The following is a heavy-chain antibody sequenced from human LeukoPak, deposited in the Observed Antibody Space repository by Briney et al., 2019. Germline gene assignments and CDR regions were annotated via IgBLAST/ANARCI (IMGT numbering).Heavy chain of an antibody. CDR2: IRFDGSNE. J-gene: IGHJ3*02. CDR1: GFTFSRYG. V-gene: IGHV3-30*02. Sequence: GGSLRLSCAASGFTFSRYGMEWVRQAPGKGLEWVAFIRFDGSNEYYADSVKGRFTISRDNSKNTLYLEMNTLRVEDTAVYYCAKGGTPAGFWSGPRDAFDIWGQGTMVTVSS. CDR3: AKGGTPAGFWSGPRDAFDI. D-gene: IGHD3-3*01.